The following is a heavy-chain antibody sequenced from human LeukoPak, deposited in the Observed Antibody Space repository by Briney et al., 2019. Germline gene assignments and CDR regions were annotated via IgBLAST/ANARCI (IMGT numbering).Heavy chain of an antibody. CDR1: GGTFSDYA. V-gene: IGHV1-46*01. CDR2: INPSGGST. Sequence: ASVKVSCKASGGTFSDYAISWVRQAPGQGLEWMGIINPSGGSTSYAQKFQGRVTMTRDTSTSTVYMELSSLRSEDTAVYYCARSFLVPAAYDYWGQGTLVTVSS. CDR3: ARSFLVPAAYDY. J-gene: IGHJ4*02. D-gene: IGHD2-2*01.